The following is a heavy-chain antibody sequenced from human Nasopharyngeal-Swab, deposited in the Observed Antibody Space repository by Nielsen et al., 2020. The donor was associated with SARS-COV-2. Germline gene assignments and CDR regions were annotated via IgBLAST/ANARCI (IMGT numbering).Heavy chain of an antibody. CDR2: ISGSGDTT. CDR3: ARDHSSSWYPSTYF. D-gene: IGHD6-13*01. V-gene: IGHV3-23*01. Sequence: GESLKISCAASGFTFSSYAMSWVRQAPGKGLEWVSIISGSGDTTYYADSVKGRFTISRDNAKNSLYLQMNSLRAEDTAVYYCARDHSSSWYPSTYFWGQGTLVTVSS. J-gene: IGHJ4*02. CDR1: GFTFSSYA.